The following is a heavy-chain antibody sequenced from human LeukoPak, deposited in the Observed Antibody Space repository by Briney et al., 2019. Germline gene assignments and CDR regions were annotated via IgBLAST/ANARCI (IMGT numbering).Heavy chain of an antibody. D-gene: IGHD3-10*01. CDR2: MNPNSGNT. J-gene: IGHJ6*03. V-gene: IGHV1-8*01. CDR1: GYTFTSYD. Sequence: ASVKVSCKASGYTFTSYDINWVRQATGQGLEWMGWMNPNSGNTGYAQKFQGRVTMTRNTSISTAYMELSSLRSEDTAVYYCARGPRTMVRGVIRAYYMAVWGKGTTVTVSS. CDR3: ARGPRTMVRGVIRAYYMAV.